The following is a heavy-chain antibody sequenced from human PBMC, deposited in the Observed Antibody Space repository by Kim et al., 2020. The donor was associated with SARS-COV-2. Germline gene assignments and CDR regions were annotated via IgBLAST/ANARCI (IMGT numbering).Heavy chain of an antibody. J-gene: IGHJ4*02. CDR1: GGSISSSSYY. CDR2: IYYSGST. Sequence: SETLSLTCTVSGGSISSSSYYWGWIRQPPGKGLEWIGSIYYSGSTYYNPPLKSRVTISVDTSKNQFSLKLSSVTAADTAVYYCARHGTRGAYYDILTGYYTRGFDYWGQGTLVTVSS. V-gene: IGHV4-39*01. D-gene: IGHD3-9*01. CDR3: ARHGTRGAYYDILTGYYTRGFDY.